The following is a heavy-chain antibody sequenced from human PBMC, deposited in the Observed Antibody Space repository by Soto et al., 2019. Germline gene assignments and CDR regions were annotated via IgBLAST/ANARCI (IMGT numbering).Heavy chain of an antibody. CDR3: ASDAYILTAGWFDP. Sequence: QVQLVQSGAEVKKPGASVKVSCKASGYTFTSYAMHWVRQAPGQRLEWMGWINAGNGNTKYSQKFQGRVTITRDTSASPAYMELSSMRSEDTAVYYCASDAYILTAGWFDPWGQGTLVTVSS. J-gene: IGHJ5*02. CDR2: INAGNGNT. V-gene: IGHV1-3*01. CDR1: GYTFTSYA. D-gene: IGHD3-9*01.